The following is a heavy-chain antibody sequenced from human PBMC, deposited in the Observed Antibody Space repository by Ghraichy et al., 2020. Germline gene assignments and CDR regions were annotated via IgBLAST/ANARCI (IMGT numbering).Heavy chain of an antibody. CDR2: ISYDGSNK. V-gene: IGHV3-30-3*01. CDR1: GFTFSSYA. J-gene: IGHJ1*01. D-gene: IGHD3-22*01. Sequence: GGSLRLSCAASGFTFSSYAMHWVRQAPGKGLEWVAVISYDGSNKYYADSVKGRFTISRDNSKNTLYLQMNSLRAEDTAVYYCARDTDYYDSSGYSFQHWGQGTLVTVSS. CDR3: ARDTDYYDSSGYSFQH.